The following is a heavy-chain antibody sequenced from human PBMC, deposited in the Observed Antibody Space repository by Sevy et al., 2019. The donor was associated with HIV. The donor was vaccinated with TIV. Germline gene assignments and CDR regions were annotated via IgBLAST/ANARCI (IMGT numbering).Heavy chain of an antibody. CDR1: GFSFSNSA. J-gene: IGHJ6*02. Sequence: GGSLRLSCSGSGFSFSNSAMNWVRQTPGKGLKYVSAISSDGVSTYYTDSVRGRFTISRDHSKNTLYLQMSSLRVEDTAVYYCVKDPDYNFWRGDYGMDVWGQGTTVTVSS. D-gene: IGHD3-3*01. CDR2: ISSDGVST. V-gene: IGHV3-64D*06. CDR3: VKDPDYNFWRGDYGMDV.